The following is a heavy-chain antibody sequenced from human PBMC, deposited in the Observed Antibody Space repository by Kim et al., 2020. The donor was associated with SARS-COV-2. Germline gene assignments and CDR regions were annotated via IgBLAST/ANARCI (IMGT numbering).Heavy chain of an antibody. V-gene: IGHV3-48*04. CDR1: GFNFNIYN. CDR3: ARGDLLD. D-gene: IGHD2-15*01. J-gene: IGHJ4*02. CDR2: VSSSGSTK. Sequence: GGSLRLSCAASGFNFNIYNMNWVRQAPGKGLEWISFVSSSGSTKYYADSVKGRFTISRDSAESSLYLHMNNLRAEDTAMYYCARGDLLDWGQGTLVTVS.